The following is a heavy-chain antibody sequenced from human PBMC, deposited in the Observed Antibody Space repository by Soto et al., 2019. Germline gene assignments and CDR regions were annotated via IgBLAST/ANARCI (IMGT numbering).Heavy chain of an antibody. Sequence: EVQLLESGGGLVQPGGSLRLSCAASGFTFSSYAMSWVRQAPGKGLEWVSAISGSGGSTYYADSVKGRFTISRDNSKNTLYLKRNSLRAEDRAVYYCGGSGWYGVAFDIWGQGTMVTVSS. V-gene: IGHV3-23*01. D-gene: IGHD6-19*01. CDR3: GGSGWYGVAFDI. CDR1: GFTFSSYA. J-gene: IGHJ3*02. CDR2: ISGSGGST.